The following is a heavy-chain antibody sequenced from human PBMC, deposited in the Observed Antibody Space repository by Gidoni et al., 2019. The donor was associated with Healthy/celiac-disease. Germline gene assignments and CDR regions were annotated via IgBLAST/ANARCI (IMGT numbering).Heavy chain of an antibody. CDR1: GGTLSSYA. CDR2: IIPIFGTA. CDR3: ARLYNYLVVPAANCGMDV. J-gene: IGHJ6*02. V-gene: IGHV1-69*01. D-gene: IGHD2-2*01. Sequence: QVPLVQSGAEVKKPGSSVKVSCKASGGTLSSYAISWVRQAPGQGLEWMGGIIPIFGTANYAQKFQGRVTITADESTSTAYMELSSLRSEDTAVYYCARLYNYLVVPAANCGMDVWGQGTTVTVSS.